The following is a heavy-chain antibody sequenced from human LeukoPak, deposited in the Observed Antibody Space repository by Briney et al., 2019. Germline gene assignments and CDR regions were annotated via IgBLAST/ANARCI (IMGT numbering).Heavy chain of an antibody. CDR3: VSFYETY. D-gene: IGHD2/OR15-2a*01. Sequence: GGSLRLSCAASGNYWMHWVRQVPGKGLVWVSHINSDGSWTSYADSVEGRFTISKDNAKNTVYLQMNSLRAEDTAVYYCVSFYETYWGRGTLVTVSS. CDR1: GNYW. V-gene: IGHV3-74*01. CDR2: INSDGSWT. J-gene: IGHJ4*02.